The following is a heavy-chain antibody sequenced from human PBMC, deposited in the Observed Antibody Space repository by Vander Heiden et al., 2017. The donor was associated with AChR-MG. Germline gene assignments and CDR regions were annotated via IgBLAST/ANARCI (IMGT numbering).Heavy chain of an antibody. CDR3: AKDHYYYGSGRDYYYGMDV. CDR2: ISGSDGTT. CDR1: GFTLSNFA. J-gene: IGHJ6*02. D-gene: IGHD3-10*01. V-gene: IGHV3-23*01. Sequence: EVQLLESGGGLVRPGGSLQLSCAASGFTLSNFAMNWVRQAPGKGLEWVAAISGSDGTTYYADSVKGRFTISRDNSKNTLYLQMNSLRAEDTAVYYCAKDHYYYGSGRDYYYGMDVWGQGTTVTVSS.